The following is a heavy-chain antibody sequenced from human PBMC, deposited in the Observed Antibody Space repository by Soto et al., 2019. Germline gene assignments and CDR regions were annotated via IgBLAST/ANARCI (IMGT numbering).Heavy chain of an antibody. CDR1: GGSISSSLYY. CDR3: TRLTYSRPSAPSDS. J-gene: IGHJ5*01. D-gene: IGHD6-13*01. V-gene: IGHV4-39*07. Sequence: PSETLSLTCGVSGGSISSSLYYWGYIRQAPGKGLEWVGSVFHSGTTYYNPSLKSRLTISVDTSRNQFSLRLASVTAADTATYYCTRLTYSRPSAPSDSSGHAIQVTLSS. CDR2: VFHSGTT.